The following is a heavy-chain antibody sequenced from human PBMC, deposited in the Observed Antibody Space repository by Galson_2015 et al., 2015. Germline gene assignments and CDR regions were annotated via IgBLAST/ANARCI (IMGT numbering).Heavy chain of an antibody. CDR3: ASGIGGLWFGELSTELDY. V-gene: IGHV1-69*10. CDR1: GGTFSSYA. CDR2: IIPIFGIA. Sequence: SVKVSCKASGGTFSSYAISWVRQAPGQGLEWMGGIIPIFGIANYAQKFQGRVTITADKSTSTAYMELSSLRSEDTAVYYCASGIGGLWFGELSTELDYWGQGTLVTVSS. D-gene: IGHD3-10*01. J-gene: IGHJ4*02.